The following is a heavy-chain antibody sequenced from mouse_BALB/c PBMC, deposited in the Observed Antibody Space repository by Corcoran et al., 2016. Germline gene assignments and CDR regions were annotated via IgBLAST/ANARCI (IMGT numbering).Heavy chain of an antibody. V-gene: IGHV1-18*01. CDR2: FNPYNGVT. D-gene: IGHD1-1*01. CDR3: ARGNSSSPYYYFDV. Sequence: EVQLQQSGPELVKPGASVKISCKASGYSFTGYSMHWVKQSNVKSLEWLGRFNPYNGVTIYNQNFKDQASLTVDKSASTAYMELHSLTSEYSAFYYCARGNSSSPYYYFDVWCAGTTVTVSS. J-gene: IGHJ1*01. CDR1: GYSFTGYS.